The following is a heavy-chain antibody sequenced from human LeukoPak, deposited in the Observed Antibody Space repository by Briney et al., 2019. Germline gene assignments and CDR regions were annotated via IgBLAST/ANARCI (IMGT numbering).Heavy chain of an antibody. CDR3: VRDRGDYSGDPGYFEY. V-gene: IGHV4-31*03. D-gene: IGHD4-23*01. J-gene: IGHJ4*02. CDR2: LHPTGST. CDR1: GASISTGYYY. Sequence: SETLSLTCTVSGASISTGYYYWTWLRQHPGKGLEWIGCLHPTGSTYYNPSLKSRLSISVGTSNNQFSLGLSSVTVADTAVYYCVRDRGDYSGDPGYFEYWGQGILVTVSS.